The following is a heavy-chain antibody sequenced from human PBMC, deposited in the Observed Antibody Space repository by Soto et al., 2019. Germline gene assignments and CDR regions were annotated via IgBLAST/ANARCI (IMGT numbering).Heavy chain of an antibody. CDR2: IYYSGST. Sequence: SETLSLTCTVSGGSISSYYWSWIRQPPGKGLEWIGYIYYSGSTNYNPSLKSRVTISVDTSKNQFSLKLSSVTAADTAVYYCARGPGGRDYYYYYMDVWGKGTTVTVSS. CDR1: GGSISSYY. CDR3: ARGPGGRDYYYYYMDV. J-gene: IGHJ6*03. D-gene: IGHD3-10*01. V-gene: IGHV4-59*01.